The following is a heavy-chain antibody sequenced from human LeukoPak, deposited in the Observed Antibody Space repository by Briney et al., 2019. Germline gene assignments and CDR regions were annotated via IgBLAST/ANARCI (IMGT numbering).Heavy chain of an antibody. D-gene: IGHD3-10*01. Sequence: SETLSLTCTVSGGSISTPGYYWGWIRQPPGKGLEWIGSLYHSGSTYYNPSLKSRISMSLDTSKNQFSLKLSSVTAADTAMYYYARGPAGSYFHVPDYWGQGTLVTVSS. J-gene: IGHJ4*02. CDR2: LYHSGST. CDR1: GGSISTPGYY. V-gene: IGHV4-39*07. CDR3: ARGPAGSYFHVPDY.